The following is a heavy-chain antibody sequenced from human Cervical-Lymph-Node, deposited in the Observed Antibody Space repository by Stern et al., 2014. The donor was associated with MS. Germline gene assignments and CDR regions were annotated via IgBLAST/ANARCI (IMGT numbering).Heavy chain of an antibody. J-gene: IGHJ3*02. D-gene: IGHD3-10*01. Sequence: QVTLKESGPALVKPTQTLTLTCTFSGFSLSTSGMRVSWIRQPPGKALEWLARLDWDDDKFYSTSLKTRLTISKDTSKNQVVLTMTNMDPVDTATYYCARHMVRGVIPGEGAFDIWGQGTMVTVSS. CDR1: GFSLSTSGMR. V-gene: IGHV2-70*04. CDR3: ARHMVRGVIPGEGAFDI. CDR2: LDWDDDK.